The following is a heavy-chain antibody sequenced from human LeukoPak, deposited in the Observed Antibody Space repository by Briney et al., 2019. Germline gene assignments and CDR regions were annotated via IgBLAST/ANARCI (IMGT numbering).Heavy chain of an antibody. CDR2: IRYDGSNK. Sequence: GGSLRLSCAASGFGFSGYGMHWVRQAPGKGLEWVAFIRYDGSNKYYADSVKGRFTISRDNSKNTLYLQMNNLRAEDTAVFYCAKDRSPYSFDYWGQGTLVTVSS. V-gene: IGHV3-30*02. CDR1: GFGFSGYG. CDR3: AKDRSPYSFDY. J-gene: IGHJ4*02.